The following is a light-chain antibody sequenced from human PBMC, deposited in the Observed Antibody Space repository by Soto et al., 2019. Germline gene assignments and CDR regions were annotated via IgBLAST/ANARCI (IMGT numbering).Light chain of an antibody. V-gene: IGKV3-11*01. CDR3: QQRSNWPPLT. J-gene: IGKJ5*01. CDR1: QSVSSN. Sequence: EIVLTQSPATLSLSPGERATLSCRASQSVSSNLAWYQNKPGQAPRLLIYDASNRATGIPARFSGSGSGTDFTLTISSLEPEDFAVYYCQQRSNWPPLTFGQGTRLEIK. CDR2: DAS.